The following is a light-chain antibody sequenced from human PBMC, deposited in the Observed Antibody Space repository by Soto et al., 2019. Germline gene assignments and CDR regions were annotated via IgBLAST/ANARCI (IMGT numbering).Light chain of an antibody. Sequence: DIQMAQSPSSLSASVGDRVTITCQASQDISNYLHWYQQKPGKAPNLLIYDASNLEAGVPSRFRGSGSGTDFSFTISSLQPEDMATYYCQQNDNFPWTVGHGTKVEIK. CDR3: QQNDNFPWT. CDR2: DAS. J-gene: IGKJ1*01. V-gene: IGKV1-33*01. CDR1: QDISNY.